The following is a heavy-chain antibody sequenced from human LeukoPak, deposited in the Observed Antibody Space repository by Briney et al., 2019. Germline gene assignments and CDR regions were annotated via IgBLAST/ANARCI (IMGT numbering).Heavy chain of an antibody. CDR3: ATDRDPYYDFWSGYSPDNYYGMDV. Sequence: ASVKVSCKVSGYTLTGLSMHWVRQAPGKGLEWMRGFDPEDGETIYAQKFQGRVTMTEDTSTDTAYMELSSLRSEDTAVYYCATDRDPYYDFWSGYSPDNYYGMDVWGRGTTVTVSS. D-gene: IGHD3-3*01. CDR1: GYTLTGLS. V-gene: IGHV1-24*01. J-gene: IGHJ6*02. CDR2: FDPEDGET.